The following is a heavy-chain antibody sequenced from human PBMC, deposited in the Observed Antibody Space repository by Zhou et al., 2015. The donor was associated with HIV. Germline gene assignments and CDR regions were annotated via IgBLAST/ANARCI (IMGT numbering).Heavy chain of an antibody. J-gene: IGHJ3*02. CDR1: GGTLSGSD. D-gene: IGHD5-18*01. CDR3: ARRGIQQWFDSFDI. CDR2: MNPNTGNT. V-gene: IGHV1-8*02. Sequence: QVQLVQSGSEVKKPGSSVKVSCKASGGTLSGSDISWVRQAAGQGLEWLGWMNPNTGNTAYAQKFQDRVTMTRNTSASTAYMELSSLRSEDTAVYYCARRGIQQWFDSFDIWGQGTTVTVSS.